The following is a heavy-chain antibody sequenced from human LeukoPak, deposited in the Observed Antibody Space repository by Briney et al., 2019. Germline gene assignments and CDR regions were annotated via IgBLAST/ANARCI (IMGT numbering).Heavy chain of an antibody. J-gene: IGHJ3*02. Sequence: GGSLRLSCAASGFPFSDYYMSWIRQAPGKGLEWVSYISSSGSTRYYADSVKGRFTISRDNAKNSLYLQMNSLRAEDTAVYYCARDLRDPFGDYGPAPAADAFDIWGQGTMVTVSS. CDR2: ISSSGSTR. CDR3: ARDLRDPFGDYGPAPAADAFDI. V-gene: IGHV3-11*04. D-gene: IGHD4-17*01. CDR1: GFPFSDYY.